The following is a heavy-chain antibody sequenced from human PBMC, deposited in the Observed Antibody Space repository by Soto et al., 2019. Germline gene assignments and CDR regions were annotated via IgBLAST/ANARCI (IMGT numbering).Heavy chain of an antibody. CDR3: ARHPSDFWFDP. J-gene: IGHJ5*02. D-gene: IGHD2-21*02. V-gene: IGHV4-39*01. CDR1: GGSINSRSYY. CDR2: IYYSGST. Sequence: SETMSLTCTVSGGSINSRSYYWGWIRQPPGKGLEWIGSIYYSGSTYYNPSLKSRVTISVDTSKNQFSLKLSSVTAADTAVYNCARHPSDFWFDPWGQGTLVTVS.